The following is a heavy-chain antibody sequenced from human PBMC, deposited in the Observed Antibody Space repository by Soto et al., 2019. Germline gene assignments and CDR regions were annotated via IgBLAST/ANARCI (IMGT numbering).Heavy chain of an antibody. CDR3: ARYGSGWLDFDY. J-gene: IGHJ4*02. CDR2: IYPSGMP. V-gene: IGHV4-30-2*01. D-gene: IGHD6-19*01. Sequence: SETLSLTCTVSGGSISNAAYSWSWIRQPPGKGLEWIGYIYPSGMPFYNPSLRSRVTISIDRSNDQFSLNLKSVTAADTAVYYCARYGSGWLDFDYWGQGTLVTVSS. CDR1: GGSISNAAYS.